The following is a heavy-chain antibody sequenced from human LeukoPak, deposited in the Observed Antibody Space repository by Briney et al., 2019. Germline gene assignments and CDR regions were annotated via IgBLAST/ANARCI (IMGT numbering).Heavy chain of an antibody. J-gene: IGHJ5*02. CDR1: GYTFTSYG. V-gene: IGHV1-18*01. CDR2: ISAYNGNT. Sequence: ASVKVSCKASGYTFTSYGISWVRQAPGQGLEWMGWISAYNGNTNYAQKFQGRVTITADESTSTAYMELSSLRSEDTAVYYCARGLSEQLVLRGNWFDPWGQGTLVTVSS. D-gene: IGHD6-13*01. CDR3: ARGLSEQLVLRGNWFDP.